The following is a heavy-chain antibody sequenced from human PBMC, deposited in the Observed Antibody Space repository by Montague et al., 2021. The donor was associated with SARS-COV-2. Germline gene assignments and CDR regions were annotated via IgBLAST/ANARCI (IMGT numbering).Heavy chain of an antibody. CDR2: XDCDEDQ. D-gene: IGHD4-17*01. Sequence: PALVKPTQTLTLTCTFSGFSLNTSGMCVSWIRQPPGKTLEWLALXDCDEDQYYSSSLKTRLTISKDTSKNQVALTMTNMDPIDTATYYCARSYGDYRDSYFDYWGQGTLVTVSS. J-gene: IGHJ4*02. V-gene: IGHV2-70*01. CDR1: GFSLNTSGMC. CDR3: ARSYGDYRDSYFDY.